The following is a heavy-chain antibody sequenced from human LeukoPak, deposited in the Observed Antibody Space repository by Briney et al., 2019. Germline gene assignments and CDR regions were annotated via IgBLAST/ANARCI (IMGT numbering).Heavy chain of an antibody. CDR2: IFTDGST. J-gene: IGHJ4*02. CDR3: ARDVGLSLDY. Sequence: LSETLSLTCSVSGGSISGYYWSWSRQPAGKGLEWIGRIFTDGSTNYNPSLKSRVTMSVDTSKNQFSLKLSSVTAADTAVYYCARDVGLSLDYWGQGTLVTVSS. CDR1: GGSISGYY. D-gene: IGHD3-16*01. V-gene: IGHV4-4*07.